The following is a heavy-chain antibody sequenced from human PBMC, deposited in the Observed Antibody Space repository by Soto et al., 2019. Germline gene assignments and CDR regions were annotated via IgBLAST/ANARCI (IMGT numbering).Heavy chain of an antibody. D-gene: IGHD5-12*01. Sequence: GASVKVSCKASGYTFTSYDINWVRQATGQGLEWMGWMNPNSGNTGYAQKFQGRVTMTRNTSISTAYMELSSLRSEDTAVYYCARGRAWRTIYYYYGMDVWGQGTTVTVSS. J-gene: IGHJ6*02. CDR1: GYTFTSYD. V-gene: IGHV1-8*01. CDR3: ARGRAWRTIYYYYGMDV. CDR2: MNPNSGNT.